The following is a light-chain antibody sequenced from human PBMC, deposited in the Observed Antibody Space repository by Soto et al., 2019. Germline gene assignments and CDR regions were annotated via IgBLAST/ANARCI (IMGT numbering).Light chain of an antibody. CDR3: QQSYSTPPWT. V-gene: IGKV1-39*01. CDR1: QSISSY. Sequence: EIQMTQSPSSLSASVGDRVTITCRASQSISSYLNWYQQKPGKAPKLLIYAASSFQSGVPSRFSGSGSGTAFTLTISSLQPEDFSTYYCQQSYSTPPWTFGQGTKVEIK. J-gene: IGKJ1*01. CDR2: AAS.